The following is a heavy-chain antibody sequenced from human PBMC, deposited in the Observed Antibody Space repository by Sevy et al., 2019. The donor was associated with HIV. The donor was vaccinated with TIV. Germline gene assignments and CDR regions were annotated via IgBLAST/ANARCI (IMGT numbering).Heavy chain of an antibody. CDR3: ARDPTYYDFWSGYYTGWFDP. CDR1: GFTFSDYY. J-gene: IGHJ5*02. CDR2: ISSSGSTI. Sequence: GESLKISCAASGFTFSDYYMSWVRQAPGKGLEWVSYISSSGSTIYYAASVKGRFTISRDNAKNSLYLQMNSLRAEDTAVYYCARDPTYYDFWSGYYTGWFDPWGQGTLVTVSS. V-gene: IGHV3-11*01. D-gene: IGHD3-3*01.